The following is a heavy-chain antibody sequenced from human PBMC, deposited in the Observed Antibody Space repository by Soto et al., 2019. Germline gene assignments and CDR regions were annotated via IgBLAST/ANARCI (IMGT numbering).Heavy chain of an antibody. CDR1: SGSSSSHY. Sequence: SETLSLTWTVSSGSSSSHYWSWIRQPPGQGLESIGYIYYSGSTNYNPSLKSRVTMSLDTSKNRFSLKLSSVTAADTAVYYCTRDDVHCSGGTCYGIPMDVWGKGTTVTVSS. CDR2: IYYSGST. J-gene: IGHJ6*03. CDR3: TRDDVHCSGGTCYGIPMDV. V-gene: IGHV4-59*08. D-gene: IGHD2-15*01.